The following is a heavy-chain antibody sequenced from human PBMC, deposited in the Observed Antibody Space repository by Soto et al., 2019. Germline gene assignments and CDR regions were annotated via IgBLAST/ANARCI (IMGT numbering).Heavy chain of an antibody. J-gene: IGHJ3*02. V-gene: IGHV1-69*12. Sequence: QVQLVQSGAEVKKPGSSVKVSCKASGGTFSSYAISWVRQAPGQGLEWMGGIIPIFGTANYAQKFQGRVTITADESTSTAYMELSSLRSEDTALYYCARAPDMTTVTTFAFDIWGQGTMVTVSS. CDR2: IIPIFGTA. CDR3: ARAPDMTTVTTFAFDI. D-gene: IGHD4-17*01. CDR1: GGTFSSYA.